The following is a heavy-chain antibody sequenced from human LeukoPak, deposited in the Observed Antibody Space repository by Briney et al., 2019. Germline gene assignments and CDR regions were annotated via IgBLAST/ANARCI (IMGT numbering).Heavy chain of an antibody. D-gene: IGHD2-21*01. CDR1: GFTFSSYG. J-gene: IGHJ4*02. CDR2: IWYGGSNK. V-gene: IGHV3-30*18. Sequence: PGRSLRLSCAASGFTFSSYGMHWVREAPGKGLEWVALIWYGGSNKYYADSVKGRFTFSRDNSKNTLYLQMNSLRAEDTAVYYCAKADCGGDCSMFDYWGQGTLVTVSS. CDR3: AKADCGGDCSMFDY.